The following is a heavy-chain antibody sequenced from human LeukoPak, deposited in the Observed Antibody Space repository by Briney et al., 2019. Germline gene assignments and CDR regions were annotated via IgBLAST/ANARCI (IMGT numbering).Heavy chain of an antibody. Sequence: GGSLRLSCAASGFTFSNYRMNWVRQAPGKGLEWVSSISPSGSLISYADSVKGRFTISRDNTNNSVYLQMSSLRVEDTGVYYCASTPLKIQPAAWGQGTLVAVSS. CDR1: GFTFSNYR. V-gene: IGHV3-21*01. CDR3: ASTPLKIQPAA. J-gene: IGHJ4*02. CDR2: ISPSGSLI. D-gene: IGHD5-18*01.